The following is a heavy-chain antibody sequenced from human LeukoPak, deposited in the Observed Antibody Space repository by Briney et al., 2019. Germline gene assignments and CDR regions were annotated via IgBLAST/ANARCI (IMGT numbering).Heavy chain of an antibody. CDR1: GFTFSSYA. J-gene: IGHJ4*02. V-gene: IGHV3-23*01. Sequence: PGGSLRLSCAASGFTFSSYAMSWVRQAPGKGLEWVSGISGSGGSTFYADSVKGRFTISRENSKNTLYLQMNILRAEDTAVYYCAKVVSSWDIYDYWGQGTLVTVSS. D-gene: IGHD6-13*01. CDR2: ISGSGGST. CDR3: AKVVSSWDIYDY.